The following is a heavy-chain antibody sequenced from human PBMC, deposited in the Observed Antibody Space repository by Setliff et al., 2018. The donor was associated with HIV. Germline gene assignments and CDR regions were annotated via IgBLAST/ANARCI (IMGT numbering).Heavy chain of an antibody. CDR1: GFNFNTYA. J-gene: IGHJ4*02. D-gene: IGHD2-2*01. CDR2: ISYDGSNK. V-gene: IGHV3-30*04. CDR3: ARAPICYGHYFAY. Sequence: GSLRLSCAATGFNFNTYALHWVRQGPGKGLVWVAVISYDGSNKYYADSVKGRFTISRDNSKNTLYLQMNSLRAEDTAVYYCARAPICYGHYFAYWGQGTLVTVSS.